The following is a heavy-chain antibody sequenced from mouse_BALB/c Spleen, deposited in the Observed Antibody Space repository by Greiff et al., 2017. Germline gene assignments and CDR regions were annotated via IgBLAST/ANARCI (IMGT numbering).Heavy chain of an antibody. V-gene: IGHV5-17*02. D-gene: IGHD2-14*01. Sequence: EVQLQESGGGLVQPGGSRKLSCAASGFTFSSFGMHWVRQAPEKGLEWVAYISSGSSTIYYADTVKGRFTISRDNPKNTLFLQMTSLRSEDTAMYYCARSYRYAMDYWGQGTSVTVSS. CDR3: ARSYRYAMDY. CDR1: GFTFSSFG. CDR2: ISSGSSTI. J-gene: IGHJ4*01.